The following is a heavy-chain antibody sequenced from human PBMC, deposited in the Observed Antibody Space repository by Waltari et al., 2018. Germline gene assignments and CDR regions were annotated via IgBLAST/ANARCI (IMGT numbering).Heavy chain of an antibody. CDR1: GVTFSRYS. CDR3: AKASRGSGYDWDAFDI. V-gene: IGHV3-30-3*02. CDR2: ISSDGTFK. Sequence: QVQLVESGGGVVQPGRSVRLCCAASGVTFSRYSVHWVRPAPGKGLEWVAVISSDGTFKYHADSVKGRFTISRDNPKNTLYLQMNSLRTEDTAVYYCAKASRGSGYDWDAFDIWGLGTMVTVSS. D-gene: IGHD5-12*01. J-gene: IGHJ3*02.